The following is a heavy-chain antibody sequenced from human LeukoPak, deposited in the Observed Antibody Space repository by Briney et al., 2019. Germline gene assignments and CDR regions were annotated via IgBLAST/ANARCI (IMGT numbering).Heavy chain of an antibody. CDR1: GGTFSSYA. Sequence: SVKVSCKASGGTFSSYAISWVRQAPGQGLEWMGGIIPILGTANYAQKFQGRVTITADESTSTAYMELSSLRSEDTAVYYCARDPPDSSGYPDAFDIWGQGTMVTVSS. J-gene: IGHJ3*02. CDR3: ARDPPDSSGYPDAFDI. D-gene: IGHD3-22*01. CDR2: IIPILGTA. V-gene: IGHV1-69*13.